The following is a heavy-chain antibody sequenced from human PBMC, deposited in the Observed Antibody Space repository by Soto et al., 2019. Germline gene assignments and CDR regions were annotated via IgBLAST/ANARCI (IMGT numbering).Heavy chain of an antibody. CDR1: GFSLSNARMG. CDR2: IFSNDEK. J-gene: IGHJ6*02. V-gene: IGHV2-26*01. D-gene: IGHD5-12*01. Sequence: QVTLKESGPVLVKPTETLTLTCTASGFSLSNARMGVSWIRQPPGKALEWLAHIFSNDEKSYSTSLKSRLTNAKDTTKRHMVLTMTNKDPVDTATYYCARMRVVATIMGYYYCYYGMDDWGQGTTVTVSS. CDR3: ARMRVVATIMGYYYCYYGMDD.